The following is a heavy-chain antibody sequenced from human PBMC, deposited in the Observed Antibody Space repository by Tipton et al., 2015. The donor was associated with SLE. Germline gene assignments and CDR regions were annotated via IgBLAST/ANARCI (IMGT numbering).Heavy chain of an antibody. D-gene: IGHD5-12*01. Sequence: TLSLTCTVSGGSISSYYWSWIRQPAGKGLEWIGRIYTSGSTNYNPSLKSRVTMSVDTYKNQFSLKLSSVTAAATAVYYCAREDEGYDTYYYYYGMDVWGQGTTVTVSS. CDR3: AREDEGYDTYYYYYGMDV. CDR2: IYTSGST. J-gene: IGHJ6*02. CDR1: GGSISSYY. V-gene: IGHV4-4*07.